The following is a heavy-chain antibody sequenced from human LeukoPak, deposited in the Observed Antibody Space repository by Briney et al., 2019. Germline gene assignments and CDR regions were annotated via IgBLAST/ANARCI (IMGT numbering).Heavy chain of an antibody. Sequence: SETLSLTCTVSGGSISSSSYYWGWIRQPPGKGLEWIGSIYYSGSTYYNPSLKSRVTISVDTSKNQFSLKLSSVTAADTAVYYCARQNSPDITIFGVVNPRPNAFDIWGQGTMVTVSS. J-gene: IGHJ3*02. CDR3: ARQNSPDITIFGVVNPRPNAFDI. V-gene: IGHV4-39*01. D-gene: IGHD3-3*01. CDR2: IYYSGST. CDR1: GGSISSSSYY.